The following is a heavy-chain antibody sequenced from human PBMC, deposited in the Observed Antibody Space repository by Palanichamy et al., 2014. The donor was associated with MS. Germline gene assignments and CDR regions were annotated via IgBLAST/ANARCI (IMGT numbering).Heavy chain of an antibody. CDR1: GGSISSYY. CDR3: AGLFISRDTMIVVDPDWYFDL. V-gene: IGHV4-59*01. D-gene: IGHD3-22*01. Sequence: QVQLQESGPGLVKPSETLSLTCTVSGGSISSYYWSWIRQPPGKGLEWIGYIYYSGSTNYNPSLKSRVTISVDTSKNQFSLKLSSVTAADTAVYYCAGLFISRDTMIVVDPDWYFDLWGRGTLVTVSS. J-gene: IGHJ2*01. CDR2: IYYSGST.